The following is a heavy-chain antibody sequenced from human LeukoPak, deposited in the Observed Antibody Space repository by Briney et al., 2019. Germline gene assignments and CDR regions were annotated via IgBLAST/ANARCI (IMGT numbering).Heavy chain of an antibody. CDR1: GYTFTDFY. V-gene: IGHV1-2*02. J-gene: IGHJ4*02. D-gene: IGHD4-23*01. CDR2: INPNSGGT. Sequence: ASVKVSCKASGYTFTDFYIHWVRQAPGQGLEWMGWINPNSGGTNHAQKFQGRVTMTRDTSISTAYLDLSSPRPDDTAVYYCARGSAVVGGGGPLFDYWGQGTLVAVSS. CDR3: ARGSAVVGGGGPLFDY.